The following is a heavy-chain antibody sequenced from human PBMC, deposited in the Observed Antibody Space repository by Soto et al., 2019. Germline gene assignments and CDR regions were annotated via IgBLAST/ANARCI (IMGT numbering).Heavy chain of an antibody. V-gene: IGHV3-23*01. CDR1: GFTFTIYA. CDR2: ITGSGGST. D-gene: IGHD3-10*01. Sequence: GGSLRLSCAASGFTFTIYAMSWVRQAPGKGLEWVSAITGSGGSTYYADSVKGRFTTSRDNSKNTLYLQMNSLRAEDTAIYYCAKGSFGFDYWGQGTLVTVSS. CDR3: AKGSFGFDY. J-gene: IGHJ4*02.